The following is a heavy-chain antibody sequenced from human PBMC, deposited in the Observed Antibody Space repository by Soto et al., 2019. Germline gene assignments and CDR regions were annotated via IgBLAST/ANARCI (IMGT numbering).Heavy chain of an antibody. J-gene: IGHJ4*02. CDR2: ISYDGSNK. V-gene: IGHV3-30*03. D-gene: IGHD3-9*01. CDR3: ARVYYDILTGYSYYFDY. Sequence: GGSLRLSCAASGFTFSSYGLHWVRQAPGKGLEWVAVISYDGSNKYYADSVKGRFTISRDNSKNSLYLQMNSLRAEDTAVYYFARVYYDILTGYSYYFDYWGQGTLVTVSS. CDR1: GFTFSSYG.